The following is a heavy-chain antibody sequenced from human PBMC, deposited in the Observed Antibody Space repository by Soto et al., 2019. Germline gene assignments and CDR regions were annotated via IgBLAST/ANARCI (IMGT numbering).Heavy chain of an antibody. Sequence: QVQLVESGGGVVQPGRSLRLSCAASGFTFSSYGMHWVRQAPGKGLEWVAVIWYDGSNKYYADSVKGRFTIYRDNSKNTLYLQMNSLRAEDTAVYYCARDGTPGDIVVVPADAGSWFDPWGQGTLVTVSS. CDR1: GFTFSSYG. CDR3: ARDGTPGDIVVVPADAGSWFDP. J-gene: IGHJ5*02. D-gene: IGHD2-2*01. CDR2: IWYDGSNK. V-gene: IGHV3-33*01.